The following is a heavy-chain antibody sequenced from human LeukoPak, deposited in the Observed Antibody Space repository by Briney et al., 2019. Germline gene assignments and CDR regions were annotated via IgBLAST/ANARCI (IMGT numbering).Heavy chain of an antibody. D-gene: IGHD4-23*01. V-gene: IGHV3-23*01. CDR3: ARRAGGYSHPYDY. CDR2: ISGSGGST. J-gene: IGHJ4*02. CDR1: GFTFWIYG. Sequence: GGSLRLSCAASGFTFWIYGMSWVRQAPGKGLEWVSTISGSGGSTYYADSVKGRCTISRDNSKNTLYLQMNSLRAEDTAVYYCARRAGGYSHPYDYWGQGILVTVSS.